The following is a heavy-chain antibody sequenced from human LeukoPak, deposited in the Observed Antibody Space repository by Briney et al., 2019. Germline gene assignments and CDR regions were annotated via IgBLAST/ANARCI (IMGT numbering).Heavy chain of an antibody. V-gene: IGHV1-2*02. Sequence: GASVKVSCKASGYTFTGYYMHWVRQAPGQGLEWMGWINPNSGGTNYAQKFQGRVTMTRDTPISTAYMELSRLRSDDTAVYYCARERTVTTLWFDPWGQGTLVTVSS. CDR3: ARERTVTTLWFDP. CDR1: GYTFTGYY. D-gene: IGHD4-17*01. J-gene: IGHJ5*02. CDR2: INPNSGGT.